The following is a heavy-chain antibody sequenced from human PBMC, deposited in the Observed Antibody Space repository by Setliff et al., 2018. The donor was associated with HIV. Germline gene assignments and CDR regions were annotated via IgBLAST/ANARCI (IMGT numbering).Heavy chain of an antibody. CDR3: VRHGGWYGGSEDFQH. Sequence: PSETLSLTCTVSGGFISSVSYYWSWIRQPAGKGLEWIGHIDTSGSTNYNPSLKSLVTISVDTYKNQFSLKLSSVTAADTAAYYCVRHGGWYGGSEDFQHWGQGTLVTVSS. J-gene: IGHJ1*01. V-gene: IGHV4-61*09. CDR2: IDTSGST. D-gene: IGHD6-19*01. CDR1: GGFISSVSYY.